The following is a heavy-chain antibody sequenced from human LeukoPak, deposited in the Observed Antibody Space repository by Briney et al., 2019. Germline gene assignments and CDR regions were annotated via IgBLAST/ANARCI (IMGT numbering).Heavy chain of an antibody. CDR3: PKDLSTFGVVTTPDY. V-gene: IGHV3-9*02. CDR2: ISWNNGSI. D-gene: IGHD3-3*01. J-gene: IGHJ4*02. CDR1: GFTSDDYA. Sequence: GGSLRLSCAASGFTSDDYAMHWVRQAPGKGLEWVSGISWNNGSIGYADSVKGRFTISRDNAKNSLYLQMNSLRAEDTALYYCPKDLSTFGVVTTPDYWGQGTLVTVSS.